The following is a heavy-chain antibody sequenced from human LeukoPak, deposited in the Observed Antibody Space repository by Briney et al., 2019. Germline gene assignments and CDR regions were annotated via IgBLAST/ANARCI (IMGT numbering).Heavy chain of an antibody. V-gene: IGHV3-23*01. J-gene: IGHJ4*02. Sequence: PGGSLRLSCARSGFTFCSYAMSWVRQAPGMGLEWVSSISANGQATYYADSVEGRFTISRDNSKNTLYLQLNSLRAEDTATYYFSRYHYNTILYRLAYWGQGTLVTVSS. CDR2: ISANGQAT. D-gene: IGHD3-10*01. CDR3: SRYHYNTILYRLAY. CDR1: GFTFCSYA.